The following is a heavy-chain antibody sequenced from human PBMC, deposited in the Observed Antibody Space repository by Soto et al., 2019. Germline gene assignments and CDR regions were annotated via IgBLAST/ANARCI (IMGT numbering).Heavy chain of an antibody. Sequence: EVQLLESGGGLVQPEGSLRLSCAASGFTFSSYARNWVRQAPGKGLEWVSVISGSGGSTYYADAVKGRFTISRDNSKNTLYLQMNSLRAEDTAVYYCAKRTVGWYFDLWGRGTLVTVSS. CDR3: AKRTVGWYFDL. J-gene: IGHJ2*01. D-gene: IGHD4-17*01. V-gene: IGHV3-23*01. CDR1: GFTFSSYA. CDR2: ISGSGGST.